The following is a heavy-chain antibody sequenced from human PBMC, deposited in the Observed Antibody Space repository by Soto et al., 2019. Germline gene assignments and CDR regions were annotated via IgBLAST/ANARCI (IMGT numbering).Heavy chain of an antibody. CDR2: INPNSGGT. CDR3: AKDPHLGYCSGGSCSPGYYFYY. J-gene: IGHJ4*02. V-gene: IGHV1-2*04. Sequence: ASVKVSCKASGYTFTGYYMHWVRQASGQGLEWMGWINPNSGGTNYAQKFQGWVTMTRDTSISTAYMELSRLRSDDTAVYYCAKDPHLGYCSGGSCSPGYYFYYWGQGTLVTVSS. D-gene: IGHD2-15*01. CDR1: GYTFTGYY.